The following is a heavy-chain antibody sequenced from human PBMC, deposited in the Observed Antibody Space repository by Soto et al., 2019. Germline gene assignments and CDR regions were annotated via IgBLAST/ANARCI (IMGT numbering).Heavy chain of an antibody. D-gene: IGHD2-21*01. CDR1: GFTFNTYD. CDR3: VRSGTARLLRHSWFDT. CDR2: ITASSAYI. J-gene: IGHJ5*02. V-gene: IGHV3-21*01. Sequence: SGGGLVKPGGFLRLSCAASGFTFNTYDMNWVRQAPGKGLEWVSSITASSAYIYYADSVRGRITISRDNAKNSLFLQLHSLRAEDTAVYYCVRSGTARLLRHSWFDTWGQGTLVTVSS.